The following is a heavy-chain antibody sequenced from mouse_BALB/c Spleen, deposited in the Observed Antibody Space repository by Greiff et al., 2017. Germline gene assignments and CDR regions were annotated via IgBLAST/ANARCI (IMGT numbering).Heavy chain of an antibody. J-gene: IGHJ3*01. V-gene: IGHV1-9*01. CDR1: GYTFSSYW. D-gene: IGHD2-1*01. CDR3: ARGGGNYVWFAY. CDR2: ILPGSGST. Sequence: QVQLQQSGAELMKPGASVKISCKATGYTFSSYWIEWVKQRPGHGLEWIGEILPGSGSTNYNEKFKGKATFTADTSSNTAYMQLSSLTSEDSAVYYCARGGGNYVWFAYWGQGTLVTVSA.